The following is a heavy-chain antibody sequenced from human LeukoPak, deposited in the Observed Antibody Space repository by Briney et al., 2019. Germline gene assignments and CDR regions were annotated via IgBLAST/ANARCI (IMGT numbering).Heavy chain of an antibody. CDR2: ISGSGGST. V-gene: IGHV3-23*01. J-gene: IGHJ5*02. CDR1: GFTFSSYA. Sequence: GGSLRLSCAASGFTFSSYAMSWVRQAQGKGLEWVSAISGSGGSTYYADSVKGRFTISRDNSKNTLYLQMNSLRAEDTAVYYCAKAPGAYCGGDCYRVNWFDPWGQGTLVTVSS. CDR3: AKAPGAYCGGDCYRVNWFDP. D-gene: IGHD2-21*02.